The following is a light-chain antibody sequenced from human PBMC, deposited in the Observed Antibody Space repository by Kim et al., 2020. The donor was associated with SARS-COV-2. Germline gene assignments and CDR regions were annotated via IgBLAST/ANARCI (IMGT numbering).Light chain of an antibody. CDR3: QQYGSSPLT. Sequence: LSPGERATLSCRASQNIDTYLAWYQQRPGQAPRLLIYGASSRATGIPDRFSGSGSGTDFTLTISRLEPEDFAVYYCQQYGSSPLTFGGGTKVDIK. J-gene: IGKJ4*01. CDR1: QNIDTY. V-gene: IGKV3-20*01. CDR2: GAS.